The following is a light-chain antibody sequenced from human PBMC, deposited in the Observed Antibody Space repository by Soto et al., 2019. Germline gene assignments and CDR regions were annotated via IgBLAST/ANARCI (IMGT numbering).Light chain of an antibody. J-gene: IGKJ4*01. CDR1: QSVSSSY. CDR3: QQRSNWTLT. Sequence: EIVMTQYPDTLSVTPGETVTLSCRASQSVSSSYLTWYQQKPGQAPRLLIYDASNTATGIPARFSGSGSGTDFTLTISSLEPEDFAVYYCQQRSNWTLTFGGGTKVDNK. CDR2: DAS. V-gene: IGKV3D-20*02.